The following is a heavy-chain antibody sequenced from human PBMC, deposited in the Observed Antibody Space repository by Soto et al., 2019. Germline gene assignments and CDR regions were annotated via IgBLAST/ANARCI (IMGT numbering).Heavy chain of an antibody. Sequence: GGSLRLSCTASGFTASGFSFSSYGMNWVRQAPGKGLEWVSSISSSSTYIYYADSVKGRFTISRDNAKNSLYLQMNSLRAEDTAVYYCVRDVESHWGQGTLVTVSS. V-gene: IGHV3-21*01. CDR2: ISSSSTYI. CDR1: GFSFSSYG. D-gene: IGHD1-1*01. CDR3: VRDVESH. J-gene: IGHJ4*02.